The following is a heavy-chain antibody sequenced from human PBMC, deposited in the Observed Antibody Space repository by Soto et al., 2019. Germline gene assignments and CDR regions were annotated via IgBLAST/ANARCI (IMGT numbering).Heavy chain of an antibody. CDR1: GFTFSSYA. J-gene: IGHJ3*02. CDR2: ISGSGGST. Sequence: EVQLLESGGGLVQPGGSLRLSCAASGFTFSSYAMSWVRQAPGKGLEWVSAISGSGGSTYYADSVKGRFTISRDNSKNTLNQQMNSLSAEDTAVYYCAKATWANDAFDIWGQGTMVTVSS. V-gene: IGHV3-23*01. D-gene: IGHD5-12*01. CDR3: AKATWANDAFDI.